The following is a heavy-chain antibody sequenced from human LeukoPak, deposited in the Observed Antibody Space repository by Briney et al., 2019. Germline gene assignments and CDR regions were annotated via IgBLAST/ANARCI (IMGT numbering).Heavy chain of an antibody. D-gene: IGHD2-15*01. CDR2: INTNTGNP. J-gene: IGHJ4*02. V-gene: IGHV7-4-1*02. CDR3: ARGYCSGGSCRLFDY. CDR1: GYTFTGYY. Sequence: ASVKVSCKASGYTFTGYYMHWVRQAPGQGLECMGWINTNTGNPTYAQGFTGRFVFSLDTSVSTAYLQISSLKAEDTAVYYCARGYCSGGSCRLFDYWGQGTLVTVSS.